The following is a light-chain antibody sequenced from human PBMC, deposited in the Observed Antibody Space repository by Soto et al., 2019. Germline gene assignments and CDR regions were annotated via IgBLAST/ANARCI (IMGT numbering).Light chain of an antibody. V-gene: IGKV4-1*01. CDR3: QHYYTTPVT. CDR1: QTVLSSSNNKNY. Sequence: DIVLTQSPDSLAVSLGERATINCKSSQTVLSSSNNKNYFAWYQQKPGQPPKLLIYWASTRESGVPDRFSGSGSGTDFTLTISSLRAEDGAVYYCQHYYTTPVTFGGGTKVEIK. CDR2: WAS. J-gene: IGKJ4*01.